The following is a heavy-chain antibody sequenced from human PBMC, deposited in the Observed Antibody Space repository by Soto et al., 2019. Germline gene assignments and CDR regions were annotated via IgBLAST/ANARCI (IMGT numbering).Heavy chain of an antibody. CDR1: GYTFTSYG. CDR3: AREAPGDIVVVQAAVWFDP. CDR2: ISAYNGNT. D-gene: IGHD2-2*01. J-gene: IGHJ5*02. V-gene: IGHV1-18*01. Sequence: QVQLVQSGAEVKKPGASVKVSCKASGYTFTSYGISWVRQAPGQGLEWMGWISAYNGNTNYAQKLHGRVTMTTDTSKSTAYMELRSPRSDDTAVYYCAREAPGDIVVVQAAVWFDPLGQGTLVAVSS.